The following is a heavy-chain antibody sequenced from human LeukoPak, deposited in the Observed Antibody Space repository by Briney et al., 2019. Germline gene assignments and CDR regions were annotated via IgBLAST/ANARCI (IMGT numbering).Heavy chain of an antibody. CDR2: VHHSGRT. CDR3: ARDLRAKY. V-gene: IGHV4-59*01. Sequence: TSETLSLTCNVSGASIFNYYWSWIRQAPGKGLEWIGYVHHSGRTNSNPSLGSRVTMLVDTSTSQLSLNLTSVTTADTAVYFCARDLRAKYWGQGTLVFVSS. CDR1: GASIFNYY. D-gene: IGHD4/OR15-4a*01. J-gene: IGHJ1*01.